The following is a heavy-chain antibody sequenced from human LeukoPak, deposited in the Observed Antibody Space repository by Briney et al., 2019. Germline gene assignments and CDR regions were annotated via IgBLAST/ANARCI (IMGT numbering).Heavy chain of an antibody. D-gene: IGHD1-26*01. Sequence: GGSLRLSCAASGFTFSRNWMTWVRQAPGKGLEWVANIKQDGSEKFYADSLKGRLIISRDNAKSSLYLQVNSLTVEDTAVYYCAREWDSGWGGTYFDNWGQGTLVTVSS. J-gene: IGHJ4*02. V-gene: IGHV3-7*01. CDR3: AREWDSGWGGTYFDN. CDR2: IKQDGSEK. CDR1: GFTFSRNW.